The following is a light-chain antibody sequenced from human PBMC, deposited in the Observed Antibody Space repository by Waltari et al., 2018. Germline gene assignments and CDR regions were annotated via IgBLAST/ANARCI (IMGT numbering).Light chain of an antibody. Sequence: IQLTQSTSSLSASVGDSVTITCRASQDIGTSLAWFQQKPGRAPDLLIYTASTLQSGVPSRFSGSGSGTHFTLTIGSLHPEDFATYFCQQVNSYPRTFGQGTRLEIK. CDR3: QQVNSYPRT. V-gene: IGKV1-9*01. CDR2: TAS. J-gene: IGKJ5*01. CDR1: QDIGTS.